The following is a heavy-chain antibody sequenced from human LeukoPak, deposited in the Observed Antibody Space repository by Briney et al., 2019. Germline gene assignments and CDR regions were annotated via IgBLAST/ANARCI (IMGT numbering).Heavy chain of an antibody. CDR3: AAITGAGKNDY. CDR1: GGSFSGYY. Sequence: PSETLSLTCAVYGGSFSGYYWSWIRQPPGKGLEWMGEINHSGSTNYNPSLKSRVTISVDTSKNQFSLKLSSVTAADTAVYYCAAITGAGKNDYWGQGTLVAVSS. D-gene: IGHD6-19*01. V-gene: IGHV4-34*01. CDR2: INHSGST. J-gene: IGHJ4*02.